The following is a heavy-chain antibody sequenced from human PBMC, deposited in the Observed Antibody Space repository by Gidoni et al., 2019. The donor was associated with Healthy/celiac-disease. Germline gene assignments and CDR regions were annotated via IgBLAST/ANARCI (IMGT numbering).Heavy chain of an antibody. J-gene: IGHJ2*01. CDR1: GFTFSSYD. CDR2: IGTAGDT. Sequence: EVQLVESGGGLVQPGGSLRLSCAAPGFTFSSYDMHRVRQATGKGLEWVSAIGTAGDTYYPGSVKGRFTISRENAKNSLYLQMNSLRAGDTAVYYCARASIIHFDLWGRGTLVTVSS. V-gene: IGHV3-13*01. CDR3: ARASIIHFDL. D-gene: IGHD3-9*01.